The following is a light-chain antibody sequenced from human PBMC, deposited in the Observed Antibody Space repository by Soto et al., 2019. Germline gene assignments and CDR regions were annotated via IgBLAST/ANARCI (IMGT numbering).Light chain of an antibody. CDR3: QQYNNLPFS. Sequence: EIRMTQSPGTLSVSPGERATLSCRAAQGVTTNFAWYQQKSGQSPRLLIYDVSNRATGVPARFSGSGSETDFTLTSSGLRSEDSAVYFCQQYNNLPFSFGGGTRLEIK. CDR2: DVS. CDR1: QGVTTN. J-gene: IGKJ5*01. V-gene: IGKV3-15*01.